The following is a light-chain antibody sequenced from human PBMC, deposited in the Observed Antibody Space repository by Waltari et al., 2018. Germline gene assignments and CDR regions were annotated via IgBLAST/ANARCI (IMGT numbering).Light chain of an antibody. V-gene: IGKV4-1*01. J-gene: IGKJ1*01. CDR1: QSVLYSSNNKNY. CDR3: QQYYSTPWT. Sequence: DIVMTQSPDSLAVSLGERATINCKSSQSVLYSSNNKNYLAWYQQKPGQPPKLLIYWASTGESGVPYRFSGSGSGTDFTLTISSLQAEDVAVYYCQQYYSTPWTFGQGTKVEIK. CDR2: WAS.